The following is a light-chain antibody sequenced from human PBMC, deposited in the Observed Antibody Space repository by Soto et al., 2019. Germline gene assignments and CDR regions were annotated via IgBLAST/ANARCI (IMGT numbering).Light chain of an antibody. CDR2: SAS. Sequence: ETVLTESPGTLSLSPGERATLSCRASQSVSSRHLAWYQQKPGQAPRLLIYSASLKPAGIPDRFSGSGSATDFTLTITRLEPEDFAVYYCQQYDTSPWKFGPGTKVDIK. V-gene: IGKV3-20*01. J-gene: IGKJ1*01. CDR1: QSVSSRH. CDR3: QQYDTSPWK.